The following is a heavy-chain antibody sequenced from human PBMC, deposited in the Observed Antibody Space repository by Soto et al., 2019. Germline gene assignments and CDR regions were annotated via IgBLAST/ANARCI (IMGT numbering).Heavy chain of an antibody. D-gene: IGHD2-2*01. Sequence: ASVKVSCNASGYTFTSYDINLVRQATGQGLEWMGWMNPNSGNTGYAQKFQGRVTMSRNQFSLKLSSVTAADTAVYYCARYAPGSRTLNDYQLPTYAFDYWGQGTLVTVSS. J-gene: IGHJ4*02. V-gene: IGHV1-8*01. CDR3: ARYAPGSRTLNDYQLPTYAFDY. CDR1: GYTFTSYD. CDR2: MNPNSGNT.